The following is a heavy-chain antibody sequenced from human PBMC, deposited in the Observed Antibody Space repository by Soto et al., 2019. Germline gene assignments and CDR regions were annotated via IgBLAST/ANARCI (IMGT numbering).Heavy chain of an antibody. CDR3: TRAHEVAWFDS. V-gene: IGHV3-21*06. CDR2: ITNRGTHT. J-gene: IGHJ5*01. CDR1: GFSFSSYT. Sequence: GSLRLSCTASGFSFSSYTMNWVRQAPGKGLQWVASITNRGTHTYSADSVKGRFTISRDNDKNSLYLQMNNLRAEDTATYYCTRAHEVAWFDSWGLGTLVTVSS. D-gene: IGHD2-15*01.